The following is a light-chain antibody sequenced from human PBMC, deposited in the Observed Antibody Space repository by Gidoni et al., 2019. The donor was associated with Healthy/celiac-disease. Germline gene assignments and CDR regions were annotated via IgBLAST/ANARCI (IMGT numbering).Light chain of an antibody. CDR2: KAP. V-gene: IGKV1-5*03. J-gene: IGKJ1*01. CDR3: QPYNNYSRT. Sequence: DIQMTQSPSTLSASVGDRVTITCRASQSISSWLAWYQQEPGKAPKLLIYKAPSLGSGVPSRFRGRGSWTEFTLTISSLEPDDFATYYCQPYNNYSRTFGPGTKVEIK. CDR1: QSISSW.